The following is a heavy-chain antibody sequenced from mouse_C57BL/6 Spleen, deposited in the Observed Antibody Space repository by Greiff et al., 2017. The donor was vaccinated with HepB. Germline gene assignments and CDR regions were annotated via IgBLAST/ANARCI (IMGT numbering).Heavy chain of an antibody. J-gene: IGHJ4*01. V-gene: IGHV1-42*01. CDR1: GYSFTGYY. CDR3: ARAETYYSNLDGYAMDY. D-gene: IGHD2-5*01. CDR2: INPSTGGT. Sequence: VQLQQSGPELVKPGDSVKISCKASGYSFTGYYMNWVKQSPEKSLEWIGEINPSTGGTTYNQKFKAKATLTVDKSSSTAYMQLKSLTSEDSAVYYCARAETYYSNLDGYAMDYWGQGTSVTVSS.